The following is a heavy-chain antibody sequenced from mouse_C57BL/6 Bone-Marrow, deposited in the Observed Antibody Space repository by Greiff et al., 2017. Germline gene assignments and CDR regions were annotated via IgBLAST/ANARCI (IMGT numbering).Heavy chain of an antibody. D-gene: IGHD1-1*02. CDR1: GYTFTSYW. V-gene: IGHV1-55*01. CDR2: IYPGSGWT. CDR3: ARRDGGWYCYFGG. Sequence: QVQLQQSGAELVKPGASVKLSCKASGYTFTSYWITWVKQRPGQGLEWIGEIYPGSGWTNYNEKFKGKSTLTVDKSSSTAYMQLSSLTSEDSAVYDCARRDGGWYCYFGGRGTGVTVTVS. J-gene: IGHJ1*03.